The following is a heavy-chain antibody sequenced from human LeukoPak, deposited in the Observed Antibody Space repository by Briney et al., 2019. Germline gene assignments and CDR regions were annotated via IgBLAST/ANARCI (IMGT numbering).Heavy chain of an antibody. CDR3: AKDPHSSSYLFDY. J-gene: IGHJ4*02. CDR2: ISSTSAYI. D-gene: IGHD6-6*01. CDR1: GFALKSYS. Sequence: GGSLRLSCAGSGFALKSYSLSWVRQAPGKGLEWVSSISSTSAYIYYADSVKGRFTISRDNSKNTLYLQMNSLRAEDTAVYYCAKDPHSSSYLFDYWGQGTLVTVSS. V-gene: IGHV3-21*01.